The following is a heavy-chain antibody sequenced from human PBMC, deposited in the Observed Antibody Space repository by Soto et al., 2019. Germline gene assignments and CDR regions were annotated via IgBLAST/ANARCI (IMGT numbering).Heavy chain of an antibody. Sequence: EVQLVESGGGLVKPGGSLRLSCAASGFTFSNAWMSWVRQAPGKGLEWVGRIKSKTDGGTTDYAAPVKGRFTISRYDSNNTLYLQMNSLKTEDTAVYYGTTLLMALSSSEDYIYYYYYYMDVWGKGTTVTVSS. CDR1: GFTFSNAW. D-gene: IGHD4-4*01. V-gene: IGHV3-15*01. J-gene: IGHJ6*03. CDR2: IKSKTDGGTT. CDR3: TTLLMALSSSEDYIYYYYYYMDV.